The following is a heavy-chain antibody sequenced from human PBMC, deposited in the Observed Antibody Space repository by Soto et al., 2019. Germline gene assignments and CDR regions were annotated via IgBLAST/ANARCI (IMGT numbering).Heavy chain of an antibody. Sequence: QLQLQESGPGLVKPSETLSLTCTVSGGSISGSSYYWGWIRQPPGKGLEWIGAIYYTGRTYYKPSLKSRVTISVDTSKNQFSLKLNSVSAADTAVYYCASGGEGSIAVAGWGQGTLVTFSS. V-gene: IGHV4-39*01. CDR3: ASGGEGSIAVAG. D-gene: IGHD6-19*01. CDR2: IYYTGRT. J-gene: IGHJ4*02. CDR1: GGSISGSSYY.